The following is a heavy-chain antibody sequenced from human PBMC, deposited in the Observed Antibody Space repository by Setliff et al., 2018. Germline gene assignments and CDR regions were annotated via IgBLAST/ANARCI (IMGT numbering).Heavy chain of an antibody. D-gene: IGHD3-3*01. J-gene: IGHJ6*03. CDR3: ARANVLRFLEWLLSGGDYYYHYYMDV. CDR2: INPSGGST. CDR1: GYTFTSYY. Sequence: ASVKVSCKASGYTFTSYYMHWARQAPGQGLEWMGIINPSGGSTSYAQKFQGRVTMTRDTSTSTVYMELSSLRSEDTAVYYCARANVLRFLEWLLSGGDYYYHYYMDVWGKGTTVTVSS. V-gene: IGHV1-46*01.